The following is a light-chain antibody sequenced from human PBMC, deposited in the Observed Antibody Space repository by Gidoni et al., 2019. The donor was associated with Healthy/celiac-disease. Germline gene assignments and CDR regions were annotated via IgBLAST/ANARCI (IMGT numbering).Light chain of an antibody. J-gene: IGKJ5*01. CDR3: QQRSNWPPRAPG. CDR1: QSVSSY. CDR2: DAS. Sequence: EIVLTQSPATLSLSPGERATLSCRASQSVSSYLAWYQQKPGQAPRLLIYDASNRATGIPARFSGSGSGTDFTLTISSLEPEDFAVYYCQQRSNWPPRAPGFXQXTRLEIK. V-gene: IGKV3-11*01.